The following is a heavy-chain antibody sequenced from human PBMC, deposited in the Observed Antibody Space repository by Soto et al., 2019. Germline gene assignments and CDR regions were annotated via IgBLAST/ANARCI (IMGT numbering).Heavy chain of an antibody. CDR3: ARDRFGSGSHYYYYYGMDV. Sequence: KTSETLSLTCAVYGGSFSGYYWSWIRQPPGKGLEWIGEINHSGSTNYNPSLKSRVTISVDTSKNQFSLKLSSVTAADTAVYYCARDRFGSGSHYYYYYGMDVWGQGTTVTVSS. CDR1: GGSFSGYY. J-gene: IGHJ6*02. CDR2: INHSGST. V-gene: IGHV4-34*01. D-gene: IGHD3-10*01.